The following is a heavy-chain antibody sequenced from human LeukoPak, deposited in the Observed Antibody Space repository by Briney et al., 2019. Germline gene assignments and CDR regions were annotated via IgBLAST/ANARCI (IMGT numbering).Heavy chain of an antibody. Sequence: PGGSLRLSCAASGFTFSSYAMSWVRQAPGKGLEWVSAISGSGGSTYYADSVKGRSTISRDNSKNTLYLQMNSLRAEDTAVYYCARVKEYQLLLTYAEYFQHWGQGTLVTVSS. D-gene: IGHD2-2*01. V-gene: IGHV3-23*01. J-gene: IGHJ1*01. CDR2: ISGSGGST. CDR3: ARVKEYQLLLTYAEYFQH. CDR1: GFTFSSYA.